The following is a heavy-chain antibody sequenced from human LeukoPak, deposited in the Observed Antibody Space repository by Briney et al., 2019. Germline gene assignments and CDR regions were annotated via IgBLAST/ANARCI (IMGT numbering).Heavy chain of an antibody. CDR2: ISGSGGST. V-gene: IGHV3-23*01. CDR3: ASSYYYDSSGFDY. Sequence: GGSLRLSCAASGFTVSSNYMIWVRQAPGKGLEGVSAISGSGGSTYYADSVKGRFTISRDNSKNTLYLQMNSLRAEDTAVYYCASSYYYDSSGFDYWGQGTLVTVSS. CDR1: GFTVSSNY. D-gene: IGHD3-22*01. J-gene: IGHJ4*02.